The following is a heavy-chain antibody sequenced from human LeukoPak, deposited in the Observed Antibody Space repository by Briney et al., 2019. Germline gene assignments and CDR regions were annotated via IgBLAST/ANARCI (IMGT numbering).Heavy chain of an antibody. CDR2: IYYSGST. J-gene: IGHJ4*02. CDR3: ARGVYSSNWYGYYFDY. V-gene: IGHV4-39*07. D-gene: IGHD6-13*01. CDR1: GGSISSSSYY. Sequence: SETLSLTCTVSGGSISSSSYYWGWIRQSPGKGLEWIGSIYYSGSTYYNPSLESRVTISVDTSKNQFSLKLSSVTAADTAVYYCARGVYSSNWYGYYFDYWGQGTLVTVSS.